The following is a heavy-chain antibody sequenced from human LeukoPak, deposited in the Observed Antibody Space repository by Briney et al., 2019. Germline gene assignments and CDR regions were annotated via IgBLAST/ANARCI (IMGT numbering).Heavy chain of an antibody. CDR1: GGSISSGDYY. V-gene: IGHV4-30-4*01. CDR3: ARLKGYSYGKGYFDY. Sequence: SETLSLTCTVSGGSISSGDYYWSWIRQPPGKGLEWIGYIYYSGSTYYNPSLKSRVTISVDTSKNQFSLKLSSVTAADTAVYYCARLKGYSYGKGYFDYWGQGTLVTVSS. D-gene: IGHD5-18*01. CDR2: IYYSGST. J-gene: IGHJ4*02.